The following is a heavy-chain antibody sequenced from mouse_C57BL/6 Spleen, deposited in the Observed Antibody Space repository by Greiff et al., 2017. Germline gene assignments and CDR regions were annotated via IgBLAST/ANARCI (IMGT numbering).Heavy chain of an antibody. J-gene: IGHJ4*01. V-gene: IGHV1-63*01. CDR3: AIWIYDGYYYAMDY. CDR2: IYPGGGYT. Sequence: QVHVKQSGAELVRPGTSVKMSCKASGYTFTNYWIGWAKQRPGHGLEWIGDIYPGGGYTNYNEKFKGKATLTADKSSSTAYMQFSSLTSEDSAIYYCAIWIYDGYYYAMDYWGQGTSVTVSS. CDR1: GYTFTNYW. D-gene: IGHD2-3*01.